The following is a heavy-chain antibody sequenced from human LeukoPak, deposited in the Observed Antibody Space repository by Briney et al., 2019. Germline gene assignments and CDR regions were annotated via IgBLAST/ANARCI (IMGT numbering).Heavy chain of an antibody. CDR2: IYWNGGST. J-gene: IGHJ3*02. Sequence: PGGSLRLSCAASGFTFDDYGMSWVRQAPGKGLEGVSGIYWNGGSTGYADSVKGRYTISKDNAQTSLYLKMNSLRAEDTALYHCASGLANAFDIWGQGTMVTVSS. V-gene: IGHV3-20*01. CDR1: GFTFDDYG. D-gene: IGHD6-19*01. CDR3: ASGLANAFDI.